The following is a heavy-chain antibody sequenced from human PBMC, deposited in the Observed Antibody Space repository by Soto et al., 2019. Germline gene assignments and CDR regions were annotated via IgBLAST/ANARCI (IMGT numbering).Heavy chain of an antibody. V-gene: IGHV3-23*01. CDR1: GFTFSSYA. D-gene: IGHD3-10*01. CDR3: AKDLSHYGSGRPKL. CDR2: ISGSGGST. Sequence: GGSLRLSCAASGFTFSSYAMSWVRQAPGKGLEWVSAISGSGGSTYYADSVKGRFTISRDNSKNTLYLQMNSLRAEDTAVYYCAKDLSHYGSGRPKLGGQGTLVTVSS. J-gene: IGHJ4*02.